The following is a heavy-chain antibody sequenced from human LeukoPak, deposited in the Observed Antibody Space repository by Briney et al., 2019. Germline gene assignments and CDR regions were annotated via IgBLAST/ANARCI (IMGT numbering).Heavy chain of an antibody. V-gene: IGHV3-23*01. CDR3: AKDKVLDPFDI. Sequence: GGSLRLSCAASGFTFSSYEMNWVRQAPGKGLEWVSAISGSGGSTYYADSVKGRFTISRDNSKNTLYLQMNSLRAEDTAVYYCAKDKVLDPFDIWGQGTMVTVSS. CDR2: ISGSGGST. CDR1: GFTFSSYE. J-gene: IGHJ3*02.